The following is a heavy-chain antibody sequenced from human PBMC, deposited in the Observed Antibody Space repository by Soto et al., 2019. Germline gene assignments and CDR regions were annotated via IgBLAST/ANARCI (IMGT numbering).Heavy chain of an antibody. V-gene: IGHV4-34*01. J-gene: IGHJ4*02. CDR3: ARDKTPGLFDY. D-gene: IGHD2-15*01. CDR2: INHSGST. Sequence: PSETLSLTCAVYGGSFSGYYWTWIRQPPGTGLERIGEINHSGSTNYNPSLKSRVTISVDTSKNQFSLKLSSVTAADTAVYYCARDKTPGLFDYWGQGTLVTVSS. CDR1: GGSFSGYY.